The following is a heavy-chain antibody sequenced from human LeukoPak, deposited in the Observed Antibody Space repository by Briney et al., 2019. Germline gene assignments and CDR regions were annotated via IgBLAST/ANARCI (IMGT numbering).Heavy chain of an antibody. D-gene: IGHD3-10*01. Sequence: SETLSLTCAVYGGSFSGYYGSWISQPPGKGLEWSGEINQSGSTNYNPPLKSRATITAYAPKNQFSLPLSSVTAADTAVYYCARAGLFTPYYGSGSYFGRFDYWGQGTLVTVSS. J-gene: IGHJ4*02. CDR2: INQSGST. CDR3: ARAGLFTPYYGSGSYFGRFDY. V-gene: IGHV4-34*01. CDR1: GGSFSGYY.